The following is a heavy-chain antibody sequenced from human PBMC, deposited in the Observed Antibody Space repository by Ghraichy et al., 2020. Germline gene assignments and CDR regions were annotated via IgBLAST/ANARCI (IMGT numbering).Heavy chain of an antibody. Sequence: ASVKVSCKASRSTFTSYYIHWVRQSPGQRLEWMGIINPSGGSTSYAQKFQGRVTMTRDTSTSTGYMELSSLRSEDTAVYYCARLSVGGQDYWGQGTLVTVSS. CDR1: RSTFTSYY. CDR2: INPSGGST. CDR3: ARLSVGGQDY. V-gene: IGHV1-46*01. D-gene: IGHD4-23*01. J-gene: IGHJ4*02.